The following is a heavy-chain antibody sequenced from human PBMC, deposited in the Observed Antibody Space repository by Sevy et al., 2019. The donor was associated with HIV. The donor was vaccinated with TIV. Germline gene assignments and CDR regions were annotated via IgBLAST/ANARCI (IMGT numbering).Heavy chain of an antibody. Sequence: SETLSLTCAVYGGSFSVYHWNWIRQPPGKGLEWIGKINHSGSTDYNPSLKNRVVISIDTSKNQFSLNLTSVTAADTAIYYCARGGRQGIAARRIDFWGQGTLVTVSS. CDR3: ARGGRQGIAARRIDF. J-gene: IGHJ4*02. D-gene: IGHD6-6*01. CDR2: INHSGST. CDR1: GGSFSVYH. V-gene: IGHV4-34*01.